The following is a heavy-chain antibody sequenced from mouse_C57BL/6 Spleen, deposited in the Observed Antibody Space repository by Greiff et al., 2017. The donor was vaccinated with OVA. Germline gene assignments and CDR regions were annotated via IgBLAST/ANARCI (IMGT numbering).Heavy chain of an antibody. J-gene: IGHJ2*01. CDR2: ISPGDGDT. CDR3: ARSSYDDIDY. CDR1: GYAFRSYW. V-gene: IGHV1-80*01. D-gene: IGHD2-3*01. Sequence: QLQQSGAELVKPGASVKISCKASGYAFRSYWMTWVKQRPGKGLEWIGKISPGDGDTNYNGKFKGKATLTADKSSSTAYMQLSSLTSEDSAVYFCARSSYDDIDYWGQGTTLTVSS.